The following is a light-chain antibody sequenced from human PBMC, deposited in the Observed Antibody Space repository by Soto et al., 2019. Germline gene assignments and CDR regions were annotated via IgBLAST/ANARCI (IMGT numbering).Light chain of an antibody. CDR3: SSYTSSSTPHYV. J-gene: IGLJ1*01. CDR1: SSDVGGYNY. Sequence: QSVLTQPASVSGSPVQSITISCTGTSSDVGGYNYVSWYQQHPGKAPKLMIYDASDRPSGVSNRFSGSKSGNTASLTISGLQAEDEADYYCSSYTSSSTPHYVFGTGTKVTVL. V-gene: IGLV2-14*01. CDR2: DAS.